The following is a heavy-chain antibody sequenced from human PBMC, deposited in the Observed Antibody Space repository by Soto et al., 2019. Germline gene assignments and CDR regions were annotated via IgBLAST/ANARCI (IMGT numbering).Heavy chain of an antibody. Sequence: TLSLTCTVSGDSISSADYYWSWIRQSPVKGLEWMGFIFYSGTTYYNPSLRSRLTLSVDTSKNQYYLKLSSVTAADTAVYYCARDRFLSYYDSTTYYADYWGQGTLVTVSS. J-gene: IGHJ4*02. V-gene: IGHV4-30-4*01. CDR3: ARDRFLSYYDSTTYYADY. CDR1: GDSISSADYY. D-gene: IGHD3-22*01. CDR2: IFYSGTT.